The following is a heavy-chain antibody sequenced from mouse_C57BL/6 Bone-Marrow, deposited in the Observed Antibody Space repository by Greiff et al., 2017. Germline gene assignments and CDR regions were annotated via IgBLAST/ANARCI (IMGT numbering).Heavy chain of an antibody. Sequence: EVMLVESGGGLVKPGGSLKPSCAASGFTFSDYGMHWVRQAPEKGLEWVAYISSGSSTIYYADTVKGRFTISRDNAKNTLFLQMTSLRSEDTAMYYCAREYYYGSRDWYFEVWGTGTTVTVSS. V-gene: IGHV5-17*01. CDR2: ISSGSSTI. J-gene: IGHJ1*03. CDR3: AREYYYGSRDWYFEV. CDR1: GFTFSDYG. D-gene: IGHD1-1*01.